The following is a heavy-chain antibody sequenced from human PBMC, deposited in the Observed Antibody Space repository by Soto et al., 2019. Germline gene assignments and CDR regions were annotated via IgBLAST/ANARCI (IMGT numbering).Heavy chain of an antibody. J-gene: IGHJ6*02. CDR3: ARGEYQLLFGRYYGMDV. Sequence: SETLSLTCAVSGGSISSSNWWSWVRQPPGKGLEWIGEIYHSGSTNYNPSLKSRVTISVDKSKHQFSLKLRSVTAADKAVYYCARGEYQLLFGRYYGMDVWGQGTTVT. D-gene: IGHD2-2*01. CDR1: GGSISSSNW. CDR2: IYHSGST. V-gene: IGHV4-4*02.